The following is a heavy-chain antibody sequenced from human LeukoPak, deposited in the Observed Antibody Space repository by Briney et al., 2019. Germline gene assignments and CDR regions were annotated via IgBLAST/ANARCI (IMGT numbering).Heavy chain of an antibody. CDR3: ARDPRDGYNLFDY. CDR1: GGSISSSSYY. Sequence: PSETLSLTCTVSGGSISSSSYYWGWIRQPPGKGLEWIGSTYYSGSTYYNPSLKSRVTISVDTSKNQFSLKLSSVTAADTAVYYCARDPRDGYNLFDYWGQGTLVTVSS. CDR2: TYYSGST. J-gene: IGHJ4*02. V-gene: IGHV4-39*07. D-gene: IGHD5-24*01.